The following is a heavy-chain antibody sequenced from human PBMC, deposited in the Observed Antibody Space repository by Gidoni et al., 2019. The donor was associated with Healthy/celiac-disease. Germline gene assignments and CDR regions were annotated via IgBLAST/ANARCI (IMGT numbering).Heavy chain of an antibody. D-gene: IGHD5-12*01. J-gene: IGHJ4*02. Sequence: EVQLVESGGGLVQPGRSLRLSCSASGLPFDDYAMHWVRQAPGKGLEWGSGISWNSGSIGYADYVKGRLTISRDKAKNSLYLQMNSLRAEDTALYYCAKIGGIFYDGRDYWGKGTLVTVSS. V-gene: IGHV3-9*01. CDR3: AKIGGIFYDGRDY. CDR1: GLPFDDYA. CDR2: ISWNSGSI.